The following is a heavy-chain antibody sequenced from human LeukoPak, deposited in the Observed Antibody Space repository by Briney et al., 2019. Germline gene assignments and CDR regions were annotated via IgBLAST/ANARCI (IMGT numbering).Heavy chain of an antibody. CDR3: ARVGNYLDY. CDR2: IRNKDNKYII. J-gene: IGHJ4*02. CDR1: GFTFSAHY. Sequence: GGSLRLSCAASGFTFSAHYMDWVRQTPGKGLEWVGRIRNKDNKYIIEYAASVKGRFTISRDDSKNKLYLQMNSPKTEDTAVYYCARVGNYLDYWGQGTLVIVSS. D-gene: IGHD1-26*01. V-gene: IGHV3-72*01.